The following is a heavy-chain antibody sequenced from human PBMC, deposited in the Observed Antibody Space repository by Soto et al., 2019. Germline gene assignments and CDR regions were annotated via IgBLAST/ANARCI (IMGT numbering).Heavy chain of an antibody. J-gene: IGHJ5*02. CDR2: IYYSGST. CDR1: GGSISSVCYY. V-gene: IGHV4-31*03. Sequence: SETLSLTCTVSGGSISSVCYYWSWIRQHPGKGLEWIGYIYYSGSTYYNPSLKSRVTISVDTSKNQFSLKLSSVTAADTAVYYCARTVGRKQTNNWFDPWGQGTLVTVSS. CDR3: ARTVGRKQTNNWFDP. D-gene: IGHD1-26*01.